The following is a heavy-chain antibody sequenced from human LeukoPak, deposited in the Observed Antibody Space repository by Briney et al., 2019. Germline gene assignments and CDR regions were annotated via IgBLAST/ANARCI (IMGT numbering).Heavy chain of an antibody. CDR2: ISGSGGST. CDR3: AKDVTSGSYYADFDY. CDR1: GFTFSSYA. D-gene: IGHD1-26*01. J-gene: IGHJ4*02. V-gene: IGHV3-23*01. Sequence: GGTLRLSCAASGFTFSSYALSWIRQAPGKGLEWVSAISGSGGSTYYADSVNGRFTISRDNSKNSLYLQMISVRAEDAAVYDCAKDVTSGSYYADFDYWGQGTLVTVSS.